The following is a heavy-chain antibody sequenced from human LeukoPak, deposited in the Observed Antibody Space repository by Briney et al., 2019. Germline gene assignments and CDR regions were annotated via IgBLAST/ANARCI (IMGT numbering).Heavy chain of an antibody. CDR1: GGSLSSYY. V-gene: IGHV4-59*08. Sequence: SGTLCLTCAVSGGSLSSYYWSWIRQPPGKGLEWIGYIYYSGSTNYNPSPKSRVTISVDTAKNQFSLKMSCVTAADTAVYYCARHREQLVPLDYYGMEVWGQGTTVTASS. CDR3: ARHREQLVPLDYYGMEV. CDR2: IYYSGST. D-gene: IGHD6-13*01. J-gene: IGHJ6*02.